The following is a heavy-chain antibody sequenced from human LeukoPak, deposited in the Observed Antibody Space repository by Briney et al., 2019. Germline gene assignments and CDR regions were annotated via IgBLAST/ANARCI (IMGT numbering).Heavy chain of an antibody. CDR1: GGSFSGYY. J-gene: IGHJ4*02. D-gene: IGHD6-19*01. CDR3: ARAREGSAGIAVAGTDY. V-gene: IGHV4-34*01. Sequence: SETLSLTCAVYGGSFSGYYWSWIRQPPGKGLEWIGEINHSGSTNYNPSLKSRVTISVDTSKNQFSLKLSSVTAADTAVYYCARAREGSAGIAVAGTDYWGQGTLVTASS. CDR2: INHSGST.